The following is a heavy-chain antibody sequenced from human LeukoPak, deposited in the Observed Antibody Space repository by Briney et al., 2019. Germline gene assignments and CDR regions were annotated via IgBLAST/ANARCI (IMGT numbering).Heavy chain of an antibody. Sequence: SETLSLTCTVSGGSISSYYWSWIRQPPGKGLEWIGYIYYSGSTNYNPSLKSRVTISVDTSKNQFSLKLSSVTAADTAVYYCARGGDSSGYYYSHYWGQGTLVTVSS. CDR1: GGSISSYY. V-gene: IGHV4-59*01. D-gene: IGHD3-22*01. J-gene: IGHJ4*02. CDR2: IYYSGST. CDR3: ARGGDSSGYYYSHY.